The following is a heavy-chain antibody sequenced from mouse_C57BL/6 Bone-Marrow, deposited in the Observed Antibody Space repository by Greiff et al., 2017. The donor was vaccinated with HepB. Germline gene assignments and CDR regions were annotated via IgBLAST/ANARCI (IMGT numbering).Heavy chain of an antibody. D-gene: IGHD1-1*01. CDR2: INPSSGYT. V-gene: IGHV1-4*01. J-gene: IGHJ2*01. CDR1: GYTFTSYT. Sequence: QVQLQQSGAELARPGASVKMSCKASGYTFTSYTMHWVKQRPGQGLEWIGYINPSSGYTKYNQKFKDKATLTADKSSSTAYMQLSSLTSEDSAVYYCASGRLYYYGSSSYYFDYWGQGTTLTVSS. CDR3: ASGRLYYYGSSSYYFDY.